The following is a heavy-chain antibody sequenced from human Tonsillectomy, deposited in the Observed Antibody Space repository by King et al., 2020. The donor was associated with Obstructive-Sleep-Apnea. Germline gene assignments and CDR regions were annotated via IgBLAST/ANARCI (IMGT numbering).Heavy chain of an antibody. V-gene: IGHV4-39*07. CDR1: CGSISSSSYY. Sequence: QLQESGPGLVKPSETLSLTCTVSCGSISSSSYYWGWIRQPPGKGLEWIGSIYFSGSTYYNPSLKSRGTISVDTSKNQFSLKLSSVTAADTAVYYCAREGDIVVVPAANMDVWGQGTTVTVSS. CDR3: AREGDIVVVPAANMDV. J-gene: IGHJ6*02. D-gene: IGHD2-2*01. CDR2: IYFSGST.